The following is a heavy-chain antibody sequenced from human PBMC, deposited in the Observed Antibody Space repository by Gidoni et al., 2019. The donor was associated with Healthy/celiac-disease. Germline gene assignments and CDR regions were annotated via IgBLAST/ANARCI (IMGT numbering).Heavy chain of an antibody. V-gene: IGHV4-39*01. CDR2: IYYSGST. D-gene: IGHD2-2*01. Sequence: QLQLQESGPGLVKPSETLSLTCTVSGGSISSSSYYWGWIRQPPGKGLEWIGSIYYSGSTYYNPSLKSRVTISVDTSKNQFSLKLSSVTAADTAVYYCARQLPAATPRTWGANWFDPWGQGTLVTVSS. CDR1: GGSISSSSYY. J-gene: IGHJ5*02. CDR3: ARQLPAATPRTWGANWFDP.